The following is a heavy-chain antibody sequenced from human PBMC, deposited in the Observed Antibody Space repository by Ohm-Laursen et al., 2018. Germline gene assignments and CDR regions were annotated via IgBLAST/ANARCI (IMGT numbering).Heavy chain of an antibody. CDR3: ARDQSLDYFDY. CDR2: INSDGSTT. V-gene: IGHV3-74*01. CDR1: GFTFSNYW. Sequence: GSLRLSCSASGFTFSNYWMHWVRHAPGKGLVWVSRINSDGSTTTYADSVKGRFTISRDNAKSTLYLQMNSLRAEDTAVYYCARDQSLDYFDYWGQGTLVTVSS. J-gene: IGHJ4*02.